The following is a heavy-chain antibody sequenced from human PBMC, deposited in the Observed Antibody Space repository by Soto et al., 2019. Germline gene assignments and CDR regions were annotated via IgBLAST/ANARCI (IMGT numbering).Heavy chain of an antibody. D-gene: IGHD6-6*01. V-gene: IGHV3-30*18. J-gene: IGHJ6*02. CDR3: AKDRGGGAARPLGGMDV. CDR1: GFTFSTYG. Sequence: QVRLVESGGGVAQPGRSLRLSCAASGFTFSTYGIYWVRQTPGKGLEWAAAISYDGLNQYYADSVKGRFTISRDNSKNELYLQMNSLRIEDTAVYYWAKDRGGGAARPLGGMDVWGQGTTVIVSS. CDR2: ISYDGLNQ.